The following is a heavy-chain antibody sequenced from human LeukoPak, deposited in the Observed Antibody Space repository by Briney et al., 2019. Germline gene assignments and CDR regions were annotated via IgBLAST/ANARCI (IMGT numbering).Heavy chain of an antibody. J-gene: IGHJ4*02. V-gene: IGHV3-15*01. CDR1: GLTFSSYA. D-gene: IGHD3-9*01. CDR2: IKSKTDGGTT. CDR3: TTEYYDILTGYYNDY. Sequence: GGSLRLSCAASGLTFSSYAMSWVRQAPGKGLEWVGRIKSKTDGGTTDYAAPVKGRFTISRDDSKNTLYLQMNSLKTEDTAVYYCTTEYYDILTGYYNDYWGQGTLVTVSS.